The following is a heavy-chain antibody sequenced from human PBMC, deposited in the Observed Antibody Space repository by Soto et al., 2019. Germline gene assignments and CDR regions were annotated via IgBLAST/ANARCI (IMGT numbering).Heavy chain of an antibody. D-gene: IGHD2-2*01. Sequence: PGGSLRLSCVGSGFTFSSNWMTWVRQAPGKGLEWVGNIRQDGSEKNYVDSVKGRFTISRDNAKNSVYLQMNSLRVEDTAVYYCARELGYCRRISCWSDDWGQATLVTVSS. V-gene: IGHV3-7*04. CDR2: IRQDGSEK. CDR3: ARELGYCRRISCWSDD. CDR1: GFTFSSNW. J-gene: IGHJ4*02.